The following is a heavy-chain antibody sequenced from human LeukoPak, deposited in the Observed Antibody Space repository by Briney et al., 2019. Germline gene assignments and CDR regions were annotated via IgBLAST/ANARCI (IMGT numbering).Heavy chain of an antibody. CDR1: GFTFDDYA. J-gene: IGHJ6*02. Sequence: GRSLRLSCAASGFTFDDYAMHWVRQAPGKGLEWVSGISWNSGSIGYADSVKGRFTISRDNAKNSLYLQMNSLRAEDTALYYCAKDGGYCSGGSCYYGMDVRGQGTTVTVSS. V-gene: IGHV3-9*01. CDR2: ISWNSGSI. CDR3: AKDGGYCSGGSCYYGMDV. D-gene: IGHD2-15*01.